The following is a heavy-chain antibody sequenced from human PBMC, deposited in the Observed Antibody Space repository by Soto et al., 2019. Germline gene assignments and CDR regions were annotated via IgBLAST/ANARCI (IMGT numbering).Heavy chain of an antibody. D-gene: IGHD5-18*01. CDR3: ARGPNPYSYGPWATRYYGMDV. Sequence: PGGSLRLSCAASGSTFSSYWMHWVRQAPGKGLVWVSRINSDGSSTSYADSVKGRFTISRDNAKNTLYLQMNSLRAEDTAVYYCARGPNPYSYGPWATRYYGMDVWGQGTTVTVSS. CDR2: INSDGSST. J-gene: IGHJ6*02. V-gene: IGHV3-74*01. CDR1: GSTFSSYW.